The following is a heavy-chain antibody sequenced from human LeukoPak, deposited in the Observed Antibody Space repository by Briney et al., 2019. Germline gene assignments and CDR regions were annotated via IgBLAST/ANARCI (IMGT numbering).Heavy chain of an antibody. J-gene: IGHJ4*02. Sequence: GESLKISFAASGFTFSNAWMSWVRQAPGKGLEWVGRIKSKTDGGTTDYAAPVKGRFTISRDDSKNTLYLQMNSLKTEDTAVYYCTTVSYGYSDYWGQGTLVTVSS. CDR2: IKSKTDGGTT. CDR1: GFTFSNAW. D-gene: IGHD5-18*01. V-gene: IGHV3-15*01. CDR3: TTVSYGYSDY.